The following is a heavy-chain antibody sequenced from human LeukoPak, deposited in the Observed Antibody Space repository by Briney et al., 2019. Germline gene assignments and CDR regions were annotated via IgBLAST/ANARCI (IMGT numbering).Heavy chain of an antibody. V-gene: IGHV1-2*02. Sequence: ASVEVSCKASGYTFTGYYMHWVRQAPGQGLEWMGWIKPDSGGTNYAQKFQGRVTMTRDTSISTAYMELSSLRFDDTAVYYRSSSSYELDASDVWGRGTMVTVSS. CDR3: SSSSYELDASDV. J-gene: IGHJ3*01. CDR2: IKPDSGGT. CDR1: GYTFTGYY. D-gene: IGHD3-10*01.